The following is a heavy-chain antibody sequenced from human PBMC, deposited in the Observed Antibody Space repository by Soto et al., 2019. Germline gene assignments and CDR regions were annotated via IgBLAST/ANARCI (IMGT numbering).Heavy chain of an antibody. CDR3: ERGFSIMDNWFDT. CDR1: GGSISSYY. J-gene: IGHJ5*02. CDR2: IYYSGST. Sequence: PSETLSLTCTVSGGSISSYYWSWIRQPPGKGLEWIGYIYYSGSTNYNPSLKSRVTISVDTSKNQFSLKLSSVTAADKAVYYCERGFSIMDNWFDTWGQGTLVTVSS. D-gene: IGHD3-16*01. V-gene: IGHV4-59*01.